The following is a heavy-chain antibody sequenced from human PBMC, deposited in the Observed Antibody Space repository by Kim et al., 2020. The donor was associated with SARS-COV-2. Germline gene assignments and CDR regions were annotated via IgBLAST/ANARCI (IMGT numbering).Heavy chain of an antibody. J-gene: IGHJ3*02. V-gene: IGHV4-61*01. CDR1: AGSVNSGSYY. CDR3: ARERMSDAFDI. Sequence: SETLSLTCTVSAGSVNSGSYYWSWIRQPPGKGLEWIGYVYYSGNTNYNPSLKSRVTISLDTSKNQFSLKLSSVTAADTAVYYCARERMSDAFDIWGEGTMLTVSS. CDR2: VYYSGNT.